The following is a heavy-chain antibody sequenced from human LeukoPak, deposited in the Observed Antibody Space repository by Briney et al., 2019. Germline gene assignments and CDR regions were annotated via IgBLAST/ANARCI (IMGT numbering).Heavy chain of an antibody. J-gene: IGHJ4*02. CDR2: IWYDGSNK. CDR3: ARVNCGGDCYRYYFDY. D-gene: IGHD2-21*02. Sequence: GGSLRLSCAASGFTFSSYGMHWVRQAPGKGLEWVAVIWYDGSNKYYADSVKGRFTISRDNSKNTLYLQMNSLRAEATAVYYCARVNCGGDCYRYYFDYWGQGTLVTVSS. CDR1: GFTFSSYG. V-gene: IGHV3-33*01.